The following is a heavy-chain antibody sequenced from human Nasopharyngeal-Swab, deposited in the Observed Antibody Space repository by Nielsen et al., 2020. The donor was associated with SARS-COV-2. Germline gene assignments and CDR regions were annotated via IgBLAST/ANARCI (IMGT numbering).Heavy chain of an antibody. J-gene: IGHJ4*02. V-gene: IGHV3-7*01. Sequence: GESLKISCAASGFTFSSFGMHWVRQAPGKGPEWVANIKQDGSKKNYVDSVKGRFTISRDDAMISLYLQMDSLRGEDTAVYYCARDAPAHYGAFYWGRGTLVTVSS. CDR3: ARDAPAHYGAFY. CDR1: GFTFSSFG. CDR2: IKQDGSKK. D-gene: IGHD4-17*01.